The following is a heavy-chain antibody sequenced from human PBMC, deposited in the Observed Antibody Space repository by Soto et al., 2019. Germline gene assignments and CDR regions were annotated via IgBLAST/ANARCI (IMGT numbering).Heavy chain of an antibody. Sequence: EVQVVESGGGLVQPGGSLRLSCAASGFSFNSHWMTWIRQAPGKGLECVASINQDGSVRKYVDSVKGRFTVSRDNPKNSLDLQMDSLRAEDTAVYFCARLYDDVSTFDYWVQGTLATVSS. J-gene: IGHJ4*02. CDR2: INQDGSVR. V-gene: IGHV3-7*01. CDR3: ARLYDDVSTFDY. D-gene: IGHD3-16*02. CDR1: GFSFNSHW.